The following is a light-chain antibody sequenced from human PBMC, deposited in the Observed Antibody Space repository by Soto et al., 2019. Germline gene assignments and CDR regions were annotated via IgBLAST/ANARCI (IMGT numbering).Light chain of an antibody. Sequence: QAVVTQEPSFSVSPGRTVTLTCGLSSGSVSTSYYPSWYQQTPGQAPRTLLYRTNTRSSGVPDRFSGSILGNKAALTITGAQADDESDYYCVLYMGSGICVFGGGTKLTVL. CDR3: VLYMGSGICV. CDR1: SGSVSTSYY. J-gene: IGLJ3*02. CDR2: RTN. V-gene: IGLV8-61*01.